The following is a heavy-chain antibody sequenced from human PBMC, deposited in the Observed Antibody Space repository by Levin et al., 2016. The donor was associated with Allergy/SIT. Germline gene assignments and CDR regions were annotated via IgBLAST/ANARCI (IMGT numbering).Heavy chain of an antibody. D-gene: IGHD6-13*01. CDR1: GFIFNIYG. V-gene: IGHV3-48*01. CDR3: ARQGSGSGSSWYEDY. Sequence: ETLSLTCAASGFIFNIYGMNWVRQAPGKGLQWISYISSDSRTIYYADSLKGRFSVSRDNGKKSLYLQVDGLRAEDTAVYYCARQGSGSGSSWYEDYWGQGVLVTVSS. J-gene: IGHJ4*02. CDR2: ISSDSRTI.